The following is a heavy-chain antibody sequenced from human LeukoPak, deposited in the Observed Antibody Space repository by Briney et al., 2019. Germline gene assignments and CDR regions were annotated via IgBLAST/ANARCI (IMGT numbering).Heavy chain of an antibody. CDR2: ISYDGSNK. J-gene: IGHJ6*02. V-gene: IGHV3-30-3*01. Sequence: GGSLRLSCAASGFTFSSYAMHWVRQAPGKGLEWVAVISYDGSNKYYADSVKGRFTISRDNSKNTLYLQMNSLRAEDTAVYYCAREQGPEEHYGMDVWGQGTTVTVSS. CDR1: GFTFSSYA. D-gene: IGHD2-21*01. CDR3: AREQGPEEHYGMDV.